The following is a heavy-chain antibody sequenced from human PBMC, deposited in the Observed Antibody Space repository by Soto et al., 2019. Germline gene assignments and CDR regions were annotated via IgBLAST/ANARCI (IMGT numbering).Heavy chain of an antibody. CDR1: GFTFSSYW. CDR3: GGGGGVSVVCGGGGMDV. D-gene: IGHD3-16*01. CDR2: IKQDGSEK. V-gene: IGHV3-7*03. J-gene: IGHJ6*02. Sequence: GGSLRLSCAASGFTFSSYWMSWVRQAPGKGLEWVANIKQDGSEKYYVDSVKGRFTISRDNAKNSLYLQMNSLRAEDTAVYYWGGGGGVSVVCGGGGMDVWGQGTTVTVSS.